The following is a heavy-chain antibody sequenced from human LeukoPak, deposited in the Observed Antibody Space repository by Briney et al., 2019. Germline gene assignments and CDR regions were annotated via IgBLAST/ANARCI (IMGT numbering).Heavy chain of an antibody. CDR3: AKDLDSSGYFNYYMDV. D-gene: IGHD3-22*01. J-gene: IGHJ6*03. Sequence: QTGGSLRLSCAASGFTFSTYGMQWVRQAPGKGLEWVSAISGTGGSTYYADSVKGRFTISRDNSKNTLYLQMNSLRAEDTAVYYCAKDLDSSGYFNYYMDVWGKGTTVTVSS. V-gene: IGHV3-23*01. CDR2: ISGTGGST. CDR1: GFTFSTYG.